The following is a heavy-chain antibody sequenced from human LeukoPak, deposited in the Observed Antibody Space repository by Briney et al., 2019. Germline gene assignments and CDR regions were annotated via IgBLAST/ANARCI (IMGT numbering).Heavy chain of an antibody. J-gene: IGHJ4*02. CDR2: IYYSGST. D-gene: IGHD2-21*01. CDR3: ARDSPSAGGGAYYFDY. V-gene: IGHV4-39*02. CDR1: GGSISSSSYY. Sequence: PSETLSLTCTVSGGSISSSSYYWGWLRQPPGKGLEWIGSIYYSGSTYYNPSLKSRVTISVDTSKNQFSLKLSSVTAADTAVYYCARDSPSAGGGAYYFDYWGQGTLVTVSS.